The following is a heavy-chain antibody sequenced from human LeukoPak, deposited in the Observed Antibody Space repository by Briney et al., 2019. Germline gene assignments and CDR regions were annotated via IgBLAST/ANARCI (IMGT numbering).Heavy chain of an antibody. D-gene: IGHD2-2*01. Sequence: PGGSLRLSCAASGFTFSSYAMSWVRQAPGKGLEWVSAISGSGGSTYYADSVEGRFTISRDNSKNTLYLQMNSLRAEDTAVYYCAKGDIVVVPAAHTFDYWGQGTLVTVSS. CDR1: GFTFSSYA. V-gene: IGHV3-23*01. J-gene: IGHJ4*02. CDR3: AKGDIVVVPAAHTFDY. CDR2: ISGSGGST.